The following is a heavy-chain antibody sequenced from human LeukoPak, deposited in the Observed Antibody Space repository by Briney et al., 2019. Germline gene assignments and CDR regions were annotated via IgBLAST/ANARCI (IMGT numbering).Heavy chain of an antibody. CDR3: ARLFSRVAVAGTFDY. J-gene: IGHJ4*02. D-gene: IGHD6-19*01. CDR2: IYYSGST. CDR1: GGSISSSSYY. V-gene: IGHV4-39*01. Sequence: SETLSLTCTVSGGSISSSSYYWGWIRQPPGKGLEWIGSIYYSGSTYYNPSLKSRVTISVDTSTNQFSLKLSSVTAADTAVYYCARLFSRVAVAGTFDYWGQGTLVTVSS.